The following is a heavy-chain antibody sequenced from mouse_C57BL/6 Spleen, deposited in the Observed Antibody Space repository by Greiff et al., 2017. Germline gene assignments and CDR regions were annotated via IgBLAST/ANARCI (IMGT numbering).Heavy chain of an antibody. CDR2: IYPGDGDT. Sequence: QVQLLQSGAELVKPGASVKISCKASGYAFSSYWMNWVKQRPGKGLEWIGQIYPGDGDTNYNGKLKGKATLTADKSSSTAYMQLSSLTSEDSAVYFCARSQPFYFDYWGQGTTRTVSS. CDR1: GYAFSSYW. CDR3: ARSQPFYFDY. V-gene: IGHV1-80*01. J-gene: IGHJ2*01.